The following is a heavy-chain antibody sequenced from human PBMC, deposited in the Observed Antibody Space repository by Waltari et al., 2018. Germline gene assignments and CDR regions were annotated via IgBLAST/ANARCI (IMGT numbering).Heavy chain of an antibody. J-gene: IGHJ4*02. V-gene: IGHV4-28*01. CDR1: GYSISSSNW. CDR2: IYYSGST. CDR3: ASGSVGYYGSGSRPDY. D-gene: IGHD3-10*01. Sequence: QVQLQESGPGLVKPSDTLSLTCAGSGYSISSSNWWGWIRQPPGKGLEWIGYIYYSGSTYYNPSLKSRVTMSVDTSKNQFSLKLSSVTAVDTAVYYCASGSVGYYGSGSRPDYWGQGTLVTVSS.